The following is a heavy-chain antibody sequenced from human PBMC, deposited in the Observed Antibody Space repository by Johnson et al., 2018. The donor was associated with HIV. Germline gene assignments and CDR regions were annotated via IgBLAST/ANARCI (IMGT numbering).Heavy chain of an antibody. D-gene: IGHD2-15*01. CDR1: QFTFSGCY. CDR3: ARDQRGLDAFDI. J-gene: IGHJ3*02. CDR2: INPKGGNT. V-gene: IGHV3-25*05. Sequence: VQLVESGGGLAKPAWSPRLSCAASQFTFSGCYMNCVRQAPGNGLGLAGQINPKGGNTNLIESAKDRFNTSRNNAKNTLYLQMNSLRAEDTAVYYCARDQRGLDAFDIWGQGTMVTVSS.